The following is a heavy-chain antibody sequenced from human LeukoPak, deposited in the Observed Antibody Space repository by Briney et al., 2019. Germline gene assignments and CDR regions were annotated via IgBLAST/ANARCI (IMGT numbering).Heavy chain of an antibody. D-gene: IGHD5-24*01. J-gene: IGHJ4*02. V-gene: IGHV3-33*01. CDR3: ARVGQGGYNSDY. Sequence: GGSLRLSCAASGFTFSSHGMHWVRQAPGKGLEWVAIIWYDGSNKYYADSVKGRFTISRDNSKNTLYLQMNSLRADDTAVYYCARVGQGGYNSDYWGQGTLVTVSS. CDR2: IWYDGSNK. CDR1: GFTFSSHG.